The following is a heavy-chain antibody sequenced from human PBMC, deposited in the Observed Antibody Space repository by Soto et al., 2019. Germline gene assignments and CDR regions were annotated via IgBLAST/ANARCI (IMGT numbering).Heavy chain of an antibody. D-gene: IGHD3-22*01. Sequence: GGSLRLSCAASGFTFSSYGMHWVRQAPGKGLEWVAVISYDGSNKYYADSVKGRFTISRDNSKNTLYLQMNSLRAEDTAVYYCAKGEGDSSGYYARFFDYWGQGTLVTVSS. J-gene: IGHJ4*02. CDR2: ISYDGSNK. CDR3: AKGEGDSSGYYARFFDY. V-gene: IGHV3-30*18. CDR1: GFTFSSYG.